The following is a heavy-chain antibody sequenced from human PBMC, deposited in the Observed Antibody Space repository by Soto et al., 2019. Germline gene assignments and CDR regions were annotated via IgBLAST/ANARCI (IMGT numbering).Heavy chain of an antibody. CDR2: ISYDGSNK. CDR3: AIPPGVTTVTTFDY. D-gene: IGHD4-17*01. CDR1: GFTFSSYG. V-gene: IGHV3-30*03. Sequence: PGGSLRLSCAASGFTFSSYGMHWVRQAPGKGLEWVAVISYDGSNKYYADSVKGRFTISRDNSKNTLYLQMNSLRAEDTAVYYCAIPPGVTTVTTFDYWGQGTLVTVSS. J-gene: IGHJ4*02.